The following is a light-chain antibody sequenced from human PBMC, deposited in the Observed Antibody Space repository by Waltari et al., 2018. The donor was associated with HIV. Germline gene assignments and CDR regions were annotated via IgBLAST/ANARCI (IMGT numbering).Light chain of an antibody. V-gene: IGKV3-20*01. Sequence: EPVLTQSPGTLSLSPGERATLPCRASQTINSNYLAWYQHKPGLPPRLLIYDASTRAAGIPDRFSGGGSGTDFTLTISRLEPEDFAIYFCQQYQASPPTYTFGQGTRLEV. CDR1: QTINSNY. J-gene: IGKJ2*01. CDR3: QQYQASPPTYT. CDR2: DAS.